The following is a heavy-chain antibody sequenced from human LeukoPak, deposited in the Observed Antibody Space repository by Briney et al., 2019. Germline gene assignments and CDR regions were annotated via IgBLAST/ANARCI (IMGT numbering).Heavy chain of an antibody. Sequence: ASVKVSCKAFGYNFSSRYMHWVRQAPGQGLEWMGIINPGGGSTRYAQKLQGRVTLTRDTSTSTVYMELTSLRSEDTAVYYCARDLLDCSGGSCYPTDHYGMDVWGQGTTVTVSS. CDR1: GYNFSSRY. V-gene: IGHV1-46*04. D-gene: IGHD2-15*01. CDR2: INPGGGST. J-gene: IGHJ6*02. CDR3: ARDLLDCSGGSCYPTDHYGMDV.